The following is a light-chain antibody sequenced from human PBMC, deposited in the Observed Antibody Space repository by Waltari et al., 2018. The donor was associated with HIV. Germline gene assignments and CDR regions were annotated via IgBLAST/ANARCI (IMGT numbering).Light chain of an antibody. V-gene: IGLV1-44*01. CDR1: RSNIGSNT. Sequence: QSVLTQPPSASGTPGQRVTIPCSGSRSNIGSNTVNWYQQLPGTAPKLLIYSNNRRPSGVPDRFSGSKSGTSASLAISGLQSEDEADYYCAAWDDSLNGWVFGGGTKLTVL. CDR3: AAWDDSLNGWV. J-gene: IGLJ3*02. CDR2: SNN.